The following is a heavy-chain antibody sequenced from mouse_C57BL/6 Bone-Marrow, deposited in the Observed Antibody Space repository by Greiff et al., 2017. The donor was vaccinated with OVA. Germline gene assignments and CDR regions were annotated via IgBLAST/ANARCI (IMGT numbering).Heavy chain of an antibody. Sequence: EVQLVESEGGLVQPGSSMKLSCTASGFTFSDYYMAWVRQVPEKGLEWVANINYDGSSTYYLDSLKSRFIISRDNAKNILYLQMSSLKSEDTATYYCARDRGLYAMDYWGQGTSVTVSS. V-gene: IGHV5-16*01. J-gene: IGHJ4*01. CDR1: GFTFSDYY. CDR3: ARDRGLYAMDY. D-gene: IGHD3-3*01. CDR2: INYDGSST.